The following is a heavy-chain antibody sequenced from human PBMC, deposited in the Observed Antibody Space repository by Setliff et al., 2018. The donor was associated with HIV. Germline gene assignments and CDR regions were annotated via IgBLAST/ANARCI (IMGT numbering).Heavy chain of an antibody. V-gene: IGHV1-18*01. CDR2: ISPYSGYT. D-gene: IGHD2-15*01. CDR3: ARDGRRYCSGGDCYSEPLTVDY. Sequence: ASVKVSCKTSGYTFTSYDISWVRRAPGQGLEWMGWISPYSGYTKYPQNLQGRVTMTTDTSTNTAYMELRSLRSDDTAVYYCARDGRRYCSGGDCYSEPLTVDYWGQGTLVTVSS. CDR1: GYTFTSYD. J-gene: IGHJ4*02.